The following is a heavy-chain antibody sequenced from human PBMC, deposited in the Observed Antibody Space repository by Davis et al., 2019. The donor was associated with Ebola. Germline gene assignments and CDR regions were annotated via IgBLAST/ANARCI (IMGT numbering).Heavy chain of an antibody. V-gene: IGHV3-23*01. CDR1: GFTFSSYA. CDR3: AKLAYYDFWSGYYRYFDY. Sequence: PGGSLRLSCAASGFTFSSYAMSWVRQAPGKGLEWDSAISGSGGSTYYADSVKGRFTISRDNSKNTLYLQMNSLRAEDTAVYYCAKLAYYDFWSGYYRYFDYWGQGTLVTVSS. J-gene: IGHJ4*02. D-gene: IGHD3-3*01. CDR2: ISGSGGST.